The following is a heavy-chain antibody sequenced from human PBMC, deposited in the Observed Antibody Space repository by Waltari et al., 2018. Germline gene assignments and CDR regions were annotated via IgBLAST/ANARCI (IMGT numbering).Heavy chain of an antibody. V-gene: IGHV3-33*01. CDR3: ARAGSGTYYFDY. J-gene: IGHJ4*02. CDR1: GFTFSSYG. Sequence: QVQLVESGGGVVQPGRSLRLSCAASGFTFSSYGMHWVRQAPGKGLEWVAVRLYDGSNKYYADSVKGRFTISRDNSKNTLYLQMNSLRAEDTAVYYCARAGSGTYYFDYWGQGTLVTVSS. D-gene: IGHD3-3*01. CDR2: RLYDGSNK.